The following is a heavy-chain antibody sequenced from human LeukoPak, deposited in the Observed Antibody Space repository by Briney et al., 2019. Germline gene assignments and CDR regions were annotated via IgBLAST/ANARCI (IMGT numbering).Heavy chain of an antibody. V-gene: IGHV1-24*01. CDR2: FVPEDGET. CDR1: GYTLTELS. Sequence: ASVKVSCKVSGYTLTELSMHWVRQAPGKGLEWMGGFVPEDGETIYAQKFQGRVTMTEDTSTDTAYMELSSLRSEDTAVYYCATRAPYCSSTSCWYYFDYWGQGTLVTVSS. J-gene: IGHJ4*02. D-gene: IGHD2-2*01. CDR3: ATRAPYCSSTSCWYYFDY.